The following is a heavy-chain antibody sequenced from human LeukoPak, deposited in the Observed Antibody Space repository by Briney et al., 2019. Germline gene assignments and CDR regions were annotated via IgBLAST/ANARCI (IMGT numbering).Heavy chain of an antibody. V-gene: IGHV4-4*07. J-gene: IGHJ4*02. D-gene: IGHD2-2*01. CDR2: IYTSGST. CDR3: ARDVVAAVGSFDY. Sequence: SETLPLTCTVSGESIKSFYWSWIRQPAGKGLEWIGRIYTSGSTNYSPSLKSRVTMSVDTSKNQFSLKLSSVTAADTAVYYCARDVVAAVGSFDYWGQGTQVTVSS. CDR1: GESIKSFY.